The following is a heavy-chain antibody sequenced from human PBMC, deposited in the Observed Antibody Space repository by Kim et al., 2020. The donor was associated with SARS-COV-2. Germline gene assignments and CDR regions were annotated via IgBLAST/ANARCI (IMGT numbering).Heavy chain of an antibody. CDR3: TTISRSQRLDY. J-gene: IGHJ4*02. Sequence: GGSLRLSCSASGFTFTSAWMSWVRLAPGKGLEWVGRIKSKSDGGTTDYAAPVTGRFTISREDSEDTLYLHMNSLKTEDTAVYYCTTISRSQRLDYWGQGTLVTVSS. CDR2: IKSKSDGGTT. V-gene: IGHV3-15*01. CDR1: GFTFTSAW. D-gene: IGHD5-18*01.